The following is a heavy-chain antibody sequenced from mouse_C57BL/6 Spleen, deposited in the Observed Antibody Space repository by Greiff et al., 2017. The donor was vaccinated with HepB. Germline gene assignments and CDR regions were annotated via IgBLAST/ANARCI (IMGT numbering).Heavy chain of an antibody. D-gene: IGHD1-1*01. CDR2: IYPRSGNT. V-gene: IGHV1-81*01. Sequence: VQLVESGAELARPGASVKLSCKASGYTFTSYGISWVKQRTGQGLEWIGEIYPRSGNTYYNEKFKGKATLTADKSSSTAYMELRSLTSEDSAVYFCARATDLYYFDYWGQGTTLTVSS. CDR1: GYTFTSYG. CDR3: ARATDLYYFDY. J-gene: IGHJ2*01.